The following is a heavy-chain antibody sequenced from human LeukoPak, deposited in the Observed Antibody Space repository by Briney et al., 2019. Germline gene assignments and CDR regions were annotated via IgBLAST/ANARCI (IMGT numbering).Heavy chain of an antibody. CDR2: ISAYLGDT. V-gene: IGHV1-18*01. CDR1: GYTFASYS. J-gene: IGHJ4*02. D-gene: IGHD5-24*01. Sequence: ASGKVSCTTSGYTFASYSITWVRQAPGPGLEWRGWISAYLGDTKYAQNLQCRVTMTTDTTTSTAYMELRSLRSDDTAVYYCGRVDMATTKDYWGQGTLVTVSS. CDR3: GRVDMATTKDY.